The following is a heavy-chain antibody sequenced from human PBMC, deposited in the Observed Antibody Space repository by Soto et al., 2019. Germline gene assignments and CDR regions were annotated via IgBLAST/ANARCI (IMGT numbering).Heavy chain of an antibody. J-gene: IGHJ6*02. V-gene: IGHV1-18*01. CDR1: GHTFTSYV. CDR2: ISAYNGNT. CDR3: ARDYQYCSGGSCYPGLGRYYYYGMDV. D-gene: IGHD2-15*01. Sequence: GASVKVSCKASGHTFTSYVISWVLQAPGQGLEWMGWISAYNGNTNYAQKLQGRVTMTTDTSTSTAYMELRSLRSDDTAVYYCARDYQYCSGGSCYPGLGRYYYYGMDVWGQGTTVTVSS.